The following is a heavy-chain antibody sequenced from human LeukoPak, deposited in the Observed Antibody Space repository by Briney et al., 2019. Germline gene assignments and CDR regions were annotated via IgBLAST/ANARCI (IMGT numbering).Heavy chain of an antibody. CDR3: ARDGGFGFLAAFDI. CDR2: ISGSGSVS. Sequence: GGSLRLSCAASGFTFSSYSMNWVRQAPGKGLEWISYISGSGSVSYYEDSVKSRFTISRDNAKNSLYLQMNSLRDEDTALYYCARDGGFGFLAAFDIWGQGTMVTVSP. V-gene: IGHV3-48*02. D-gene: IGHD3-10*01. J-gene: IGHJ3*02. CDR1: GFTFSSYS.